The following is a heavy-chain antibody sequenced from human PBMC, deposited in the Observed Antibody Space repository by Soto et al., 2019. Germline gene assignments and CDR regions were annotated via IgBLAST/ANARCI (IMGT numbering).Heavy chain of an antibody. CDR1: GFDASVNF. CDR2: INNAGTT. D-gene: IGHD2-21*01. CDR3: VRENSCYGMDV. J-gene: IGHJ6*02. Sequence: EVQLVESGGTLVQPGGSLKLSCAASGFDASVNFMTWVRQAPGKGLEWVTAINNAGTTFYADSVKGRFSISRDDSKNTLYRQMNSLIDEDTAMYYCVRENSCYGMDVWGQGTAVTVSS. V-gene: IGHV3-66*01.